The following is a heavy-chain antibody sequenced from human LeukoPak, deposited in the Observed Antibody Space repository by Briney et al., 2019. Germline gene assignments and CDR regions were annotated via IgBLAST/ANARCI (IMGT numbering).Heavy chain of an antibody. CDR2: ISGSGGST. D-gene: IGHD3-16*01. CDR1: GFTFSSYA. CDR3: AKKVWDGPDRDYYFDY. V-gene: IGHV3-23*01. Sequence: GGSLRLSCAASGFTFSSYAMSWVRQAPGKGLEWVSAISGSGGSTYYADSVKGRFTISRDNSKNTLYLQMNSLRAEDKAVYYCAKKVWDGPDRDYYFDYWGQGTLVTVSS. J-gene: IGHJ4*02.